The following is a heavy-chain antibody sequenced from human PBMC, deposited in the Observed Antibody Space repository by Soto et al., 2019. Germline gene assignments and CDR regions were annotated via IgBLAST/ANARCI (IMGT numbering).Heavy chain of an antibody. CDR1: GFTFDDYA. V-gene: IGHV3-9*01. CDR2: ISWNSGSI. J-gene: IGHJ6*03. D-gene: IGHD3-3*01. Sequence: EVQLVESGGGLVQPGRSLRLSCAASGFTFDDYAMHWVRQAPGKGLEWVSGISWNSGSIGYAESVKGRFTISRDNAKNSLYLKMNSIRAEDTALYYCAKELLLEWSDANMDVWGKGTTVTVSS. CDR3: AKELLLEWSDANMDV.